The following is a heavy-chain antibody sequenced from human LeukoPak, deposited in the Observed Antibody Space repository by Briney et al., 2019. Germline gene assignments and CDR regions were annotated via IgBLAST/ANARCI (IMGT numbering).Heavy chain of an antibody. V-gene: IGHV1-2*04. CDR1: GYTFTGYY. CDR3: ATEAPYSSSWASNY. D-gene: IGHD6-13*01. CDR2: INPNSGGT. J-gene: IGHJ4*02. Sequence: ASVKVSCKASGYTFTGYYMHWVRQAPGQGFEWMGWINPNSGGTNYAQKFQGWVTMTRDTSISTAYMELSRLRSDDTAVYYCATEAPYSSSWASNYWGQGTLVTVSS.